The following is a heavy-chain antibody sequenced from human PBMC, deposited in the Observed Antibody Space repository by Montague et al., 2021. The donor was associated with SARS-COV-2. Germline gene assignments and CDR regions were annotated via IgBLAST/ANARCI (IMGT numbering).Heavy chain of an antibody. CDR2: IYYTGGT. Sequence: SETLSLTCSVSGGSISGYCWSWIRQSPGKGLEWVGYIYYTGGTNYNSSLESRVTISLDTSKNQFSLRLSSVTPADTAVYYCARDWAVLTRDGYNYGWFDPWGPGTLVTVSS. CDR3: ARDWAVLTRDGYNYGWFDP. CDR1: GGSISGYC. J-gene: IGHJ5*02. D-gene: IGHD5-24*01. V-gene: IGHV4-59*01.